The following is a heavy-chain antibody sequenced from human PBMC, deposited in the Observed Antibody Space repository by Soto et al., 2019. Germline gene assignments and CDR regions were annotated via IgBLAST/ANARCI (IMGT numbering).Heavy chain of an antibody. CDR1: GFTFSSYA. D-gene: IGHD3-3*01. V-gene: IGHV3-23*01. CDR3: AKGYRYYDFWIEGMDV. CDR2: ISGSGGST. J-gene: IGHJ6*02. Sequence: PGGSLRLSCAASGFTFSSYAMSWVRQAPGKGLEWVSAISGSGGSTYYADSVKGRFTISRDNSKNTLYLQMNSLRAEDTAVYYCAKGYRYYDFWIEGMDVWGQGTTVTVSS.